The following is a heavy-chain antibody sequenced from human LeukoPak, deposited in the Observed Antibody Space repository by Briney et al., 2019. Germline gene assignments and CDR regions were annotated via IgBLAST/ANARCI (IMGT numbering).Heavy chain of an antibody. CDR1: GYPFTDYY. J-gene: IGHJ5*02. CDR3: ARDFGNYYGSGTLDWFDP. V-gene: IGHV1-2*02. D-gene: IGHD3-10*01. CDR2: INPNSGAT. Sequence: GSVKVSCKTSGYPFTDYYIHWVRQAPGQGLEWMGWINPNSGATNYPRKFQGRVTVTRDTSTSTAYMELTSLRSDDTAVYFCARDFGNYYGSGTLDWFDPWGQGTLVTVSS.